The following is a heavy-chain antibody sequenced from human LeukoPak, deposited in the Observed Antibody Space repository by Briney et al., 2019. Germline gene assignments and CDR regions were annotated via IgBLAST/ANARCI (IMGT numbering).Heavy chain of an antibody. CDR1: GYTFTGYY. CDR2: INPNSGGT. J-gene: IGHJ4*02. Sequence: ASVKVSCKASGYTFTGYYMHWVRQAPGQGLEWMGRINPNSGGTNYAQKFQGRVTMTRDTSISTAYMELSRLRSDDTAVYYCAREGRPDDYGDYAFGYWGQGTLVTVSS. V-gene: IGHV1-2*06. D-gene: IGHD4-17*01. CDR3: AREGRPDDYGDYAFGY.